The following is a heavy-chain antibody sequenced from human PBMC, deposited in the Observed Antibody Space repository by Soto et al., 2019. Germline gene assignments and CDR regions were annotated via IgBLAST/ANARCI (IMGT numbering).Heavy chain of an antibody. CDR1: GGSISSSSYY. J-gene: IGHJ2*01. Sequence: SETLSLSCTVSGGSISSSSYYWGWIRQPPGKGLEWIGSIYYSGSTYYNPSLKSRVTISVDTSKNQFSLKLSSVTAADTAVYYCAREAEYYYDSSGSCDWYFHLWGRGTLVTVSS. CDR2: IYYSGST. D-gene: IGHD3-22*01. CDR3: AREAEYYYDSSGSCDWYFHL. V-gene: IGHV4-39*02.